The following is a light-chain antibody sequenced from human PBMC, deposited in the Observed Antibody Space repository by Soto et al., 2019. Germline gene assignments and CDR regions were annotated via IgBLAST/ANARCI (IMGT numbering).Light chain of an antibody. J-gene: IGLJ1*01. CDR1: SSDVAGYNY. CDR2: EVN. V-gene: IGLV2-8*01. CDR3: SSYAGSRNV. Sequence: QSVLTQPPSASGSPGQSVAISCTGTSSDVAGYNYVSWYQQHPGKAPKLMIYEVNKRPSGVPDRFSGSESGNTASLTVSGLQAEDEADYYCSSYAGSRNVFGTGTKVTVL.